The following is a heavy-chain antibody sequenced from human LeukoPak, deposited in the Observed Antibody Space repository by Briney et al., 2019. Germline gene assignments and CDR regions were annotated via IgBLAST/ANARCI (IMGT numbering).Heavy chain of an antibody. CDR1: GFTFDDYA. CDR3: AELGSGRAFDI. V-gene: IGHV3-9*03. D-gene: IGHD6-13*01. Sequence: GRSLRLSCAAPGFTFDDYAMHWVRQAPGKGLEWVSGISWNSGSIGYADSVKGRFTISRDNAKNSLYLQMNSLRAEDMALYYCAELGSGRAFDIWGQGTMVTVSS. J-gene: IGHJ3*02. CDR2: ISWNSGSI.